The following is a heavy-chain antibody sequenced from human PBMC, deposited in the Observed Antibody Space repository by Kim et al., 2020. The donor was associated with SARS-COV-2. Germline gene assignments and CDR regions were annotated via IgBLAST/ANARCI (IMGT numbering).Heavy chain of an antibody. CDR1: GFTFSSYG. CDR2: IWYDGSNK. J-gene: IGHJ6*02. D-gene: IGHD5-18*01. CDR3: AKDLLRLWRSPGGMDV. V-gene: IGHV3-33*06. Sequence: GGSLRLSCAASGFTFSSYGMHWVRQAPGKGLEWVAVIWYDGSNKYYADSVKGRFTISRDNSKNTLYLQMNSLRAEDTAVYYCAKDLLRLWRSPGGMDVWGQGTTVTVSS.